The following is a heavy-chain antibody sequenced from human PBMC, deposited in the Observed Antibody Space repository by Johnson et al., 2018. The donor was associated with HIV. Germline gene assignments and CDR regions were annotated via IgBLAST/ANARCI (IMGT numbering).Heavy chain of an antibody. CDR3: AKDLDPAGQWLAFDI. J-gene: IGHJ3*02. Sequence: QVQLVESGGGVVQPGRSLRLSCAASGLTFSSYGMHWVRQVPGKGLEWVAFIRDDGSDKFYGDSVKGRFTISRDNSKNTVHLQMNSLRADDTALYYCAKDLDPAGQWLAFDIWGQGTMLTVSS. CDR1: GLTFSSYG. V-gene: IGHV3-30*02. CDR2: IRDDGSDK. D-gene: IGHD6-19*01.